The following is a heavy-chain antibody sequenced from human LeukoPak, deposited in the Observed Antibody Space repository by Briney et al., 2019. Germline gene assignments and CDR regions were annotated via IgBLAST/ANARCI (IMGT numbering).Heavy chain of an antibody. CDR1: GFTFSSYS. CDR3: ARDHSSSSFLDAFDI. V-gene: IGHV3-48*01. J-gene: IGHJ3*02. D-gene: IGHD6-13*01. Sequence: GGSLRLSCAASGFTFSSYSMNWVRQAPGKGLEWVSYISSSSSTIYYADSVKGRFTISRDNSKNTLYLQMNSLRAEDTAVYYCARDHSSSSFLDAFDIWGQGTMVTVSS. CDR2: ISSSSSTI.